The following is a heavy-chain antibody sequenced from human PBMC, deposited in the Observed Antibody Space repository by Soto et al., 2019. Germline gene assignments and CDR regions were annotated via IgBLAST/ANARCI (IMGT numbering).Heavy chain of an antibody. Sequence: GSLILTCTASGFTFSSYSMNGVRQAPGKGLEWVSYISSSSSTIYYADSVKGRFTISRDNAKNSLYLQMNSLRDEDTAVYYCARVFPYYDSSGYYPVLDYWGQGTLVTVSS. D-gene: IGHD3-22*01. CDR2: ISSSSSTI. V-gene: IGHV3-48*02. CDR3: ARVFPYYDSSGYYPVLDY. CDR1: GFTFSSYS. J-gene: IGHJ4*02.